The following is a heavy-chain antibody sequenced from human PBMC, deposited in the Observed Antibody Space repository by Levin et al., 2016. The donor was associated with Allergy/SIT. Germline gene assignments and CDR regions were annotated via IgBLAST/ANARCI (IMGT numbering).Heavy chain of an antibody. J-gene: IGHJ6*02. CDR2: IKQDGSEK. D-gene: IGHD2-2*01. CDR3: ARGGDGYCSSTSCYLGMDV. CDR1: GFTFSSYW. Sequence: GGSLRLSCAASGFTFSSYWMSWVRQAPGKGLEWVANIKQDGSEKYYVDSVKGRFTISRDNAKNSLYLQMNSLRAEDTAVYYCARGGDGYCSSTSCYLGMDVWGQGTTVTVSS. V-gene: IGHV3-7*01.